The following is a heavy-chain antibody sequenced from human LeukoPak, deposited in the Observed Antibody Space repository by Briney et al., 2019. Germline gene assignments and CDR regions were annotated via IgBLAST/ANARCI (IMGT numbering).Heavy chain of an antibody. CDR3: ASWGAGGNS. J-gene: IGHJ4*02. Sequence: GGSLRLSCEASGYTLSTYWMNWVRQVPGKGLDWVANINPDGSGKRYVDSVKGRFTIARDNADNSLSLQMNSLRAEDTAVYYCASWGAGGNSWGQGTLVTVSS. CDR2: INPDGSGK. D-gene: IGHD3-16*01. CDR1: GYTLSTYW. V-gene: IGHV3-7*01.